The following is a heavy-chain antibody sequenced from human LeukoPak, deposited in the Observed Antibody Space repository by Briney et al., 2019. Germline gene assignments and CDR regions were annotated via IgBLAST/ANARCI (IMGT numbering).Heavy chain of an antibody. Sequence: SQSLSLTYTVSGGSFSNYYWSWIRQPPGKGLEWIGDIYYHGSTNYNPSLTSRVTISVDTTHNQLSLNLSSVTASLTALYYCVRHPTALVSYGFDPWGQGTLVTVSS. D-gene: IGHD5-18*01. J-gene: IGHJ5*02. CDR3: VRHPTALVSYGFDP. CDR1: GGSFSNYY. V-gene: IGHV4-59*08. CDR2: IYYHGST.